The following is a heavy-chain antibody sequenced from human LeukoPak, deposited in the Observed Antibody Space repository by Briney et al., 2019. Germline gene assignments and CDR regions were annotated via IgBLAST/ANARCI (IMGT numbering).Heavy chain of an antibody. Sequence: HSQTLSLTCTISGDSVSSNSAAWNWIRQSPSRGLEWLGRTYYRSKWYDDYAVSVKSRIIINPDPSKNQFSLHLNSVAPEDTAVYYCARTITGYRGDYFDYWGQGTLVTVSS. D-gene: IGHD1-20*01. J-gene: IGHJ4*02. CDR2: TYYRSKWYD. CDR1: GDSVSSNSAA. CDR3: ARTITGYRGDYFDY. V-gene: IGHV6-1*01.